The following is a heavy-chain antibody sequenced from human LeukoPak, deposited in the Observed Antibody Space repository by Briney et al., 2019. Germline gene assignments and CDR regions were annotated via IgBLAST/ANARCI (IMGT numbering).Heavy chain of an antibody. CDR3: AKESPQFDY. CDR2: ISGSGGTT. V-gene: IGHV3-23*01. J-gene: IGHJ4*02. Sequence: GGSLRLSCAASGFTLSSYAMSWVRQAPGKGLEWVSTISGSGGTTYHAEPVKGRFSISRDNSKNTLYLQMNSLRVEDTAVYYCAKESPQFDYWGQGTLVTVSS. CDR1: GFTLSSYA.